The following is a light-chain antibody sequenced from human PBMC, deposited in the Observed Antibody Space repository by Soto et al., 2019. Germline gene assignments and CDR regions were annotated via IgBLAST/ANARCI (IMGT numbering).Light chain of an antibody. J-gene: IGKJ5*01. V-gene: IGKV3-11*01. CDR1: QSVSSY. CDR3: QQRSNWPPT. Sequence: EIVLTQSPATLPLSPGERATLSCRASQSVSSYLAWYQQKPGQAPRLLIYAASNRATGIPARFSGSGSGTDFTLTISSLQPEDFAVYYYQQRSNWPPTFGQGTRLEIK. CDR2: AAS.